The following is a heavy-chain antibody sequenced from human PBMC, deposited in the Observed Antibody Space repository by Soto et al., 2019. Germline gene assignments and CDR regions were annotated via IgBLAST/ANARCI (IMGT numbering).Heavy chain of an antibody. Sequence: SLTCSVSGGNISSGGDSWNWNKKHPGKGLEWIGHIYYSGTTNYNPSLQGRVILSVDTSKNQFSLKLSSVTAADTAVYYCARETLSGSFYFDYWGQGTQVTVSS. CDR3: ARETLSGSFYFDY. CDR1: GGNISSGGDS. V-gene: IGHV4-31*03. J-gene: IGHJ4*02. CDR2: IYYSGTT. D-gene: IGHD3-10*01.